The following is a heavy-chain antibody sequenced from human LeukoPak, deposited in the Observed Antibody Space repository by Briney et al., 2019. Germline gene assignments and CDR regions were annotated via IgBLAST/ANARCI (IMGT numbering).Heavy chain of an antibody. CDR2: INSDGRGT. D-gene: IGHD3-10*02. CDR3: GRDGVVTTFGEGGMDV. J-gene: IGHJ6*02. V-gene: IGHV3-74*01. CDR1: GFTVSSYW. Sequence: GGSLRLSCAASGFTVSSYWMHWVRQAPGKGLVWVSRINSDGRGTNYADSVKGRFTISRDNAKNMLYLQLNSRRAEDTAVYYCGRDGVVTTFGEGGMDVWGQRTPLTVSS.